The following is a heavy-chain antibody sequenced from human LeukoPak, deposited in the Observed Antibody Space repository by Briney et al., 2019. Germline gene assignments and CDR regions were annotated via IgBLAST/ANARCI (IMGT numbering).Heavy chain of an antibody. CDR2: MNPNSGNT. CDR3: ARGKDIVVVPAASPYYYYYYMDV. V-gene: IGHV1-8*03. D-gene: IGHD2-2*01. CDR1: GYTFTSYD. J-gene: IGHJ6*03. Sequence: ASVKVSCKASGYTFTSYDINWVRQATGQGLEWMGWMNPNSGNTGYAQKFQGRVTITWNTSISTAYMELSSLRSEDTAVYYCARGKDIVVVPAASPYYYYYYMDVWGKGTTVTVSS.